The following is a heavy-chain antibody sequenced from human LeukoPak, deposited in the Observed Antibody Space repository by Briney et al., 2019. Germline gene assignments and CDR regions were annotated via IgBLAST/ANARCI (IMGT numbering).Heavy chain of an antibody. J-gene: IGHJ4*02. D-gene: IGHD2-15*01. CDR1: GYSISSGYY. V-gene: IGHV4-61*01. CDR2: IYYSGST. CDR3: ARGQVAPYYFDY. Sequence: SETLSLTCSVSGYSISSGYYWGWIRQPPGKGLEWIGYIYYSGSTNYNPSLKSRVTISVDTSKNQFSLKLSSVTAADTAVYYCARGQVAPYYFDYWGQGTLVTVSS.